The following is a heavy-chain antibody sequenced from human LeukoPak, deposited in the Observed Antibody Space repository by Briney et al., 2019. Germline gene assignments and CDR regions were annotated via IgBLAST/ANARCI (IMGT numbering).Heavy chain of an antibody. J-gene: IGHJ4*02. V-gene: IGHV1-18*04. CDR2: ISAYNGNT. CDR3: ARGPFTLTFGGPSLDY. D-gene: IGHD3-16*01. Sequence: ASVKVSCKASGYTSTSYGISWVRQAPGQGLEWMGWISAYNGNTNYAQKLQGRVTMTTDTSTSTAYMELRSLRSDDTAVYYCARGPFTLTFGGPSLDYWGQGTLVTVSS. CDR1: GYTSTSYG.